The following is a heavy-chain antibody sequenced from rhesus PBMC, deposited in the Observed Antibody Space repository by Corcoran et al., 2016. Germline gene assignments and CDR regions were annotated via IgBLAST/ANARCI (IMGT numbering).Heavy chain of an antibody. V-gene: IGHV4-165*01. D-gene: IGHD6-31*01. J-gene: IGHJ6*01. CDR1: GGPISGYW. CDR2: SGGSRGST. CDR3: ARAHSSGWYFYGLDS. Sequence: QVQLQESGPGLVKPSETLSLTCAVSGGPISGYWWGWIRQPPGKGLEWIGYSGGSRGSTYYNPSLKSRVTISTDTSKNQFSLKLSSVTAADTAVYYCARAHSSGWYFYGLDSWGQGVVVTVSS.